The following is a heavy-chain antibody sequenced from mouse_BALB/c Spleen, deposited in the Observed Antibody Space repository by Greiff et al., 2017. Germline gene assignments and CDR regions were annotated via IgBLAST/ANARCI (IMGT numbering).Heavy chain of an antibody. CDR2: ISNGGGST. V-gene: IGHV5-12-2*01. D-gene: IGHD1-2*01. J-gene: IGHJ4*01. CDR3: ASHSRFITTATLAMDY. CDR1: GFTFSSYT. Sequence: EVKVVESGGGLVQPGGSLKLSCAASGFTFSSYTMSWVRQTPEKRLEWVAYISNGGGSTYYPDTVKGRFTISRDNAKNTLYLQMSSLKSEDTAMYYCASHSRFITTATLAMDYWGQGTSVTVSS.